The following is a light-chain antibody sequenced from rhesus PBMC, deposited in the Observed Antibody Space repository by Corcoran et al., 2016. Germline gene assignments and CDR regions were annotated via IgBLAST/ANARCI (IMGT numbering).Light chain of an antibody. V-gene: IGLV2-11*01. J-gene: IGLJ1*01. CDR2: KVN. CDR1: TSDIGRYNY. CDR3: ASSGASDTYI. Sequence: QSAPLQSPSVSGSLGQSVTISCIGTTSDIGRYNYVSWYRQQPGTTSKLVMHKVNMRPSGVSDRFSGPKSGNTASLTISGLRAEDEADYYCASSGASDTYIFGGGTRLTVL.